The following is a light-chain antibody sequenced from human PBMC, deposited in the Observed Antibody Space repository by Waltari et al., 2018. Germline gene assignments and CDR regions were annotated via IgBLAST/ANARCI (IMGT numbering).Light chain of an antibody. Sequence: QSALTQPASVSASRGQSITISYTGTTSDLASFKHVPWYRIHPAKAPQLLIFDVDIRPSDISGRFSGSQSANTASLTISGLQHEDEADYFCCAYRAINLFVFGTGTKVTVL. J-gene: IGLJ1*01. CDR3: CAYRAINLFV. CDR2: DVD. CDR1: TSDLASFKH. V-gene: IGLV2-14*03.